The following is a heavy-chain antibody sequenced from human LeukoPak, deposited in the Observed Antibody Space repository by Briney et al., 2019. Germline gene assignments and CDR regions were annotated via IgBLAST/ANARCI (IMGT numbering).Heavy chain of an antibody. D-gene: IGHD2-2*01. CDR2: ISGSGDYT. J-gene: IGHJ4*02. V-gene: IGHV3-23*01. CDR1: GFTFSTYA. CDR3: AKRGIAPAASFDY. Sequence: GGSLRLSCAASGFTFSTYAMSWVRQAPGRGLEWVSTISGSGDYTFYADSVKGRFTISRDNSKNTLNLRMNSLGADDTAVYYCAKRGIAPAASFDYWGQGTLVTVPS.